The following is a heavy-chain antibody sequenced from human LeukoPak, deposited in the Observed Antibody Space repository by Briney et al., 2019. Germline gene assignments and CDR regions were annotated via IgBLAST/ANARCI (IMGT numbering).Heavy chain of an antibody. J-gene: IGHJ3*02. Sequence: GGSPRLSCTASGFTFGDYAMSWVRQAPGKGLEWVSGISGSGGNTYYADSVKGRFSISRDNSKNTLYLQMNSLRAEDAAVYYCANEYSKGDIWGQGTMVTVSS. CDR2: ISGSGGNT. V-gene: IGHV3-23*01. CDR3: ANEYSKGDI. CDR1: GFTFGDYA. D-gene: IGHD4-11*01.